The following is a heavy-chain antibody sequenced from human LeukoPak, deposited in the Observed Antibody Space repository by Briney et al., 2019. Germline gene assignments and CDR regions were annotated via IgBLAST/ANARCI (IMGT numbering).Heavy chain of an antibody. J-gene: IGHJ4*02. Sequence: GSLRLSCAASGFTFSSYAMSWVRQAPGKGLEWIGTIYYSGSTYYNPSLKSRVTISVDTSKNQFSLKLSSVTAAGTAVYYCATHSSTYYWFDYWGQGTLVTVSS. D-gene: IGHD3-22*01. CDR3: ATHSSTYYWFDY. CDR1: GFTFSSYA. V-gene: IGHV4-39*01. CDR2: IYYSGST.